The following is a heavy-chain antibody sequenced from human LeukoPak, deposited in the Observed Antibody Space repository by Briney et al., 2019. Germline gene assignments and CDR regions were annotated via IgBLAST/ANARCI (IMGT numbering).Heavy chain of an antibody. CDR1: GFTFVNYA. V-gene: IGHV3-23*01. J-gene: IGHJ4*02. Sequence: GGSLRLSCAAPGFTFVNYAMTWVRQAPGEGLQCVSTIINTGGITYYADSVKGRFTISRDNSKNTLYLQMNSLRAEDTAVYYCARGGLSGATPDYWGQGTLVTVSS. CDR2: IINTGGIT. CDR3: ARGGLSGATPDY. D-gene: IGHD2-15*01.